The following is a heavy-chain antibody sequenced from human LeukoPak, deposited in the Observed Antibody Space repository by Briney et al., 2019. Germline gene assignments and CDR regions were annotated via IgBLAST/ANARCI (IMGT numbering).Heavy chain of an antibody. CDR2: IKQDGSKL. V-gene: IGHV3-7*01. CDR3: ARWEARDTWVYDY. CDR1: GFTLSNYW. D-gene: IGHD2/OR15-2a*01. Sequence: GGSLRLSCAASGFTLSNYWMSWVRQAPGKGLEWVANIKQDGSKLSYVDSVKGRFTVSRDNAKNSLYLQMNSLRAEDTAVYYCARWEARDTWVYDYWGRGTLVTVSS. J-gene: IGHJ2*01.